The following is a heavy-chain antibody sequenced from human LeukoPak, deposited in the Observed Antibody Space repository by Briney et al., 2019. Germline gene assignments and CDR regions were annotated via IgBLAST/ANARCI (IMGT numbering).Heavy chain of an antibody. CDR1: GFTVSSNY. V-gene: IGHV3-11*01. D-gene: IGHD6-19*01. CDR2: ISSSGSTI. CDR3: ARGEGSSGSFDY. Sequence: GGSLRLSCAASGFTVSSNYMSWVRQAPGKGLEWVSYISSSGSTIYYADSVKGRFTISRDNAKNSLYLQMNSLRAEDTAVYYCARGEGSSGSFDYWGQGTLVTVSS. J-gene: IGHJ4*02.